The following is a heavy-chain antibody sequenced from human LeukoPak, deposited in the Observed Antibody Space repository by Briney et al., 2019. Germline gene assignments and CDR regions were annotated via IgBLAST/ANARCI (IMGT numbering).Heavy chain of an antibody. CDR3: AREGSRIAAAGTSGYYYYMDV. D-gene: IGHD6-13*01. Sequence: GASVKVSCKASGYTFTGYYMHWVRQAPGQGLEWMGWINPNSGGTNYAQKFQGRVTMTRDTSISTAYMELSSLRSEDTAVYYCAREGSRIAAAGTSGYYYYMDVWGKGTTVTVSS. CDR2: INPNSGGT. CDR1: GYTFTGYY. V-gene: IGHV1-2*02. J-gene: IGHJ6*03.